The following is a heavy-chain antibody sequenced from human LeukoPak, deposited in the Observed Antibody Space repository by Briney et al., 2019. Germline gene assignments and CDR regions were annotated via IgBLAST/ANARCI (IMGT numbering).Heavy chain of an antibody. V-gene: IGHV4-39*01. Sequence: SETLSLTCSVSGVSISSTTYYWGWIRQPPGKGLEWIGNIYYSGRTYCNPSVKSRVTISVDTSKNQFSLKLNSVTAADTAVFYCAGLRTGTEFVDPWGQGTLVTVSS. D-gene: IGHD3-10*01. CDR3: AGLRTGTEFVDP. CDR2: IYYSGRT. J-gene: IGHJ5*02. CDR1: GVSISSTTYY.